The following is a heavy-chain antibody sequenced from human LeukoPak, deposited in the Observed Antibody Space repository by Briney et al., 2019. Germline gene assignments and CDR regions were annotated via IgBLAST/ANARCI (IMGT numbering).Heavy chain of an antibody. Sequence: KGLEWXXEINHSGSTNYNPSLKSRVTISVDTSKNQFSLKLSSVTAADTAVYYCARGRGRAAAGTEGVERFDYWGQGTLVTVSS. CDR3: ARGRGRAAAGTEGVERFDY. V-gene: IGHV4-34*01. CDR2: INHSGST. J-gene: IGHJ4*02. D-gene: IGHD6-13*01.